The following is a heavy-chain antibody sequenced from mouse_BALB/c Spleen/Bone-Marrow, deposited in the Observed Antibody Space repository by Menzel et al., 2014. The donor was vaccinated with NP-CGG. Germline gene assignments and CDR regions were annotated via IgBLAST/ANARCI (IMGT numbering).Heavy chain of an antibody. D-gene: IGHD2-1*01. CDR1: GYTFTTYT. CDR2: INPSSGYT. J-gene: IGHJ4*01. Sequence: LQESGAELARPGASVKMSCRASGYTFTTYTMHWVKQRPGQGLEWIRYINPSSGYTYYNQKFKDKATLTADKSSSAAYLQLSSLTSEDSAVYYCARVYGNYDAMDYWGQGTSVTVSS. V-gene: IGHV1-4*01. CDR3: ARVYGNYDAMDY.